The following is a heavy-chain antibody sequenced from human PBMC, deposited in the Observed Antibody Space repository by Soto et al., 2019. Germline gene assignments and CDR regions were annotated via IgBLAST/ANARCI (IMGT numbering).Heavy chain of an antibody. CDR1: GFTFSSYG. V-gene: IGHV3-33*01. CDR3: ARVSATVTHNEYFQH. J-gene: IGHJ1*01. CDR2: IWYDGSNK. D-gene: IGHD4-17*01. Sequence: QVQLVESGGGVVQPGRSLRLSCAASGFTFSSYGMHWVRQAPGKGLEWVAVIWYDGSNKYYADSVKGRFTISRDNSKNTLYLQMNSLRAEDTAVYYCARVSATVTHNEYFQHWGQGTLVTVSS.